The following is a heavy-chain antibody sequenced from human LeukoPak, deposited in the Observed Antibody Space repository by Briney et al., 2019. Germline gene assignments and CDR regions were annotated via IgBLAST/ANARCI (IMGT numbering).Heavy chain of an antibody. Sequence: SVKVSCKASGYTFTGYYMHWVRQAPGQGLEWMGRIIPIFGTANYAQKFQGRVTITTDESTSTAYMELSSLRSEDTAVYYCASRPNYYGSGQYYFDYWGQGTLVTVSS. CDR3: ASRPNYYGSGQYYFDY. CDR1: GYTFTGYY. CDR2: IIPIFGTA. J-gene: IGHJ4*02. D-gene: IGHD3-10*01. V-gene: IGHV1-69*05.